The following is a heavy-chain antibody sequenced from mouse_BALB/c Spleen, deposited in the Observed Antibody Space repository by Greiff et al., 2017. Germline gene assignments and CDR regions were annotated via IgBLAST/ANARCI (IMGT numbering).Heavy chain of an antibody. V-gene: IGHV14-3*02. J-gene: IGHJ4*01. CDR1: GFNIKDTY. CDR3: AKGYPGGAMDY. D-gene: IGHD2-2*01. Sequence: EVQLQESGAELVKPGASVKLSCTASGFNIKDTYMHWVKQRPEQGLEWIGRIDPANGNTKYDPKFQGKATITADTSSNTAYLQLSSLTSEDTAVYYCAKGYPGGAMDYWGQGTSVTVSS. CDR2: IDPANGNT.